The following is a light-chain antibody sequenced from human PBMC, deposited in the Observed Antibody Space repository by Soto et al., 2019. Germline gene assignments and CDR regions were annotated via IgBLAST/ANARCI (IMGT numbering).Light chain of an antibody. CDR3: QQYDTLPPFT. Sequence: DIQMTQSPSSLSASVGARVSITCQASQDISTSLSWFQQKPGRAPKLLIYGASNLETGVASRFRGSGSGTDFTLTISSLQPEDIATYYCQQYDTLPPFTFGPGTKVDIK. V-gene: IGKV1-33*01. CDR1: QDISTS. CDR2: GAS. J-gene: IGKJ3*01.